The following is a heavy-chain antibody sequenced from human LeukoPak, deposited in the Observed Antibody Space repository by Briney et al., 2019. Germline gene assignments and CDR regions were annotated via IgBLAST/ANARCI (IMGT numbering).Heavy chain of an antibody. V-gene: IGHV3-7*01. CDR3: ARVKGSSGTGIFDY. CDR1: GFIFSSYW. J-gene: IGHJ4*02. D-gene: IGHD6-19*01. CDR2: IKQDGSEK. Sequence: HPGGSLRLSCSASGFIFSSYWMSWVRQAPGKGLEWVANIKQDGSEKYYVDSVKGRFTISRDNAKNSLYLQMNSLRAEDKAVYYCARVKGSSGTGIFDYWGQGTLVTVYS.